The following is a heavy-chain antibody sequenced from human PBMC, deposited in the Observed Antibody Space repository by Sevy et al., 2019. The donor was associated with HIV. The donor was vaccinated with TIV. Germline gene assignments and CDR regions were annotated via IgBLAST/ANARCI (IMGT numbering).Heavy chain of an antibody. D-gene: IGHD2-2*01. CDR2: ISYDGSNK. CDR3: AREGRYCISTSCLTRYYYYYGMDV. V-gene: IGHV3-30-3*01. J-gene: IGHJ6*02. Sequence: GGSLRLSCAASGFTFSSYAMHWVRQAPGKGLEWVAVISYDGSNKYYADSVKGRFTISRDNSKNTLYLQMNSLRAEDTAVYYCAREGRYCISTSCLTRYYYYYGMDVWGQGTTVTVSS. CDR1: GFTFSSYA.